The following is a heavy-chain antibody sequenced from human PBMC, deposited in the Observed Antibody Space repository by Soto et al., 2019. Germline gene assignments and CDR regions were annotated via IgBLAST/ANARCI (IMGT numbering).Heavy chain of an antibody. J-gene: IGHJ4*02. CDR3: ARAVTFGGVIVTTFDY. CDR2: ITSKGDST. CDR1: EFTFTHYW. Sequence: GGSLRLSCAASEFTFTHYWMHWVRQAPGKGLEYVSAITSKGDSTYYANSVKGRFTISRDNSKNTLYLQMGSLRAEDMAVYYCARAVTFGGVIVTTFDYWGQGTLVTVSS. V-gene: IGHV3-64*01. D-gene: IGHD3-16*02.